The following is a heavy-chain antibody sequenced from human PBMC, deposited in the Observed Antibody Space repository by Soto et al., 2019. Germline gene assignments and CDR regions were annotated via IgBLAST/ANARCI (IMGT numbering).Heavy chain of an antibody. Sequence: GGSLRLSCAASGFTFNNYWMYWVRQAPGKGLEWVANIKPDGSEKKYVDSVKGRFTISRDNAKNSVSLQMDSLRVEDTAVYYCARAANSGSSYWGQGTLVTVSS. CDR1: GFTFNNYW. D-gene: IGHD1-26*01. CDR3: ARAANSGSSY. CDR2: IKPDGSEK. V-gene: IGHV3-7*01. J-gene: IGHJ4*02.